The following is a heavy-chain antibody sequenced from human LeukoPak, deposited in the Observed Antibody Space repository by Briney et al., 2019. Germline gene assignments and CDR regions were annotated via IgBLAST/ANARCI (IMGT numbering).Heavy chain of an antibody. CDR2: ISSSGSTR. D-gene: IGHD4-17*01. V-gene: IGHV3-48*03. J-gene: IGHJ4*02. Sequence: PGGSLRLSCAASGFTFSSYEMNWVRQAPGKGLEWVSYISSSGSTRYYADSVKGRFTISRDNAKNSLYLQMNSLRAEDTAVYYCARVQTTVTTLDHWGQGTLVTVSS. CDR1: GFTFSSYE. CDR3: ARVQTTVTTLDH.